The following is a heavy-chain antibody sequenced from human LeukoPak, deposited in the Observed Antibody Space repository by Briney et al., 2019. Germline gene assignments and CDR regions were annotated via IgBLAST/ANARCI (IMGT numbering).Heavy chain of an antibody. V-gene: IGHV4-31*02. Sequence: SGGSXXXGGXXXSWIRQHPGKGLEWIGYIYYSGSTYYNPSLKSRVTISVDTSKNQFSLKLSSVTAADTAVYYCARVLAFDWLQIDYWGQGTLVTVSS. CDR1: GGSXXXGGXX. CDR3: ARVLAFDWLQIDY. J-gene: IGHJ4*02. D-gene: IGHD3-9*01. CDR2: IYYSGST.